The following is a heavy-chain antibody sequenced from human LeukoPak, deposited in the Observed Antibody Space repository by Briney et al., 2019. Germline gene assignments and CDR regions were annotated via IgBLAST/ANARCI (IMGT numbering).Heavy chain of an antibody. CDR1: GFTFSTYA. D-gene: IGHD3-10*01. Sequence: PGGSLRLSCAASGFTFSTYAMSWVRQSPGKGLEWVSAIGGSGDFTYYADSVKGRFTISRDNSKNTLYLQMNSLRADDTAVYYCAKYYYGSGPYSHYFDYWGQGTLVTVSS. CDR3: AKYYYGSGPYSHYFDY. V-gene: IGHV3-23*01. CDR2: IGGSGDFT. J-gene: IGHJ4*02.